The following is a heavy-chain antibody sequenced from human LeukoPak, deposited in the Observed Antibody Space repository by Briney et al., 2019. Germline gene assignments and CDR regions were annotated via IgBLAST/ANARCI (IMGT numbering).Heavy chain of an antibody. Sequence: GGSLRLSCAASGFTFSSYSMNWVRQAPGKGLGWVSSISSSSSYIYYADSVKGRFTISRDNAKNSLYLQMNSLRAEDTAVYYCARLYARRGAGGFNFDYWGQGTLVTVSS. CDR3: ARLYARRGAGGFNFDY. D-gene: IGHD1-26*01. CDR1: GFTFSSYS. CDR2: ISSSSSYI. V-gene: IGHV3-21*01. J-gene: IGHJ4*02.